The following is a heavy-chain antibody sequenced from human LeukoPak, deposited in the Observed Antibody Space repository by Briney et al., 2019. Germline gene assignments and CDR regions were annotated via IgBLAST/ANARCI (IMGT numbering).Heavy chain of an antibody. V-gene: IGHV3-23*01. CDR3: ARGFSRGDYFDY. J-gene: IGHJ4*02. CDR1: GFTFSSYA. D-gene: IGHD3-10*01. Sequence: PGGSLRLSCAASGFTFSSYAMSWVRQAPGKGLEWVSAISGSGGSTYYADSVKGRFTISRDNSKNTLYLQMNSLRAEDTAVYYCARGFSRGDYFDYWGQGTLVTVSS. CDR2: ISGSGGST.